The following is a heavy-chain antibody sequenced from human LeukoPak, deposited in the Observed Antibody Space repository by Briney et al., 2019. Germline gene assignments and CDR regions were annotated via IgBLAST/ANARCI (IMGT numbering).Heavy chain of an antibody. V-gene: IGHV3-48*02. CDR1: GFTFSSYS. Sequence: GGSLRLSCAASGFTFSSYSMNWVRQAPGKGLEWVSYISSSSSTIYYADSVKGRFTISRDNAKNSLYLQMNSLRDDDTAVYYCARQILYHRGMDVWGQGTTVTVSS. CDR3: ARQILYHRGMDV. D-gene: IGHD3-10*01. J-gene: IGHJ6*02. CDR2: ISSSSSTI.